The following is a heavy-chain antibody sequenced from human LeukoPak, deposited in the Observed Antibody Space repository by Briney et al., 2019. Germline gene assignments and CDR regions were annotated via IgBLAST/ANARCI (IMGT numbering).Heavy chain of an antibody. D-gene: IGHD1-26*01. CDR1: GYTFTNFG. CDR3: ARDRGGSHSYYYYGMDV. CDR2: ISAYIGRR. J-gene: IGHJ6*02. V-gene: IGHV1-18*01. Sequence: ASVKVSCKAFGYTFTNFGISWVRQAPGQGLEGMGWISAYIGRRNYAQILQGRVAMTTDISTNTAYMELRSLRSDDTAVYYCARDRGGSHSYYYYGMDVWGQGTTVTVSS.